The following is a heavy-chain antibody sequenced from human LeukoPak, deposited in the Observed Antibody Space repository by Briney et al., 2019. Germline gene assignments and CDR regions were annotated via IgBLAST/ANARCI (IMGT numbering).Heavy chain of an antibody. J-gene: IGHJ4*02. D-gene: IGHD2-15*01. CDR3: AKALVVAAPHDY. CDR2: ISGSGGGT. Sequence: GGSLRLSCAASGFTFGSYAMSWVRHAPGKGLELVSAISGSGGGTYYADSVKGRFAISRDNSKNTLYLQMNSLRVGDTAVYYCAKALVVAAPHDYWGQGTLVTVSS. CDR1: GFTFGSYA. V-gene: IGHV3-23*01.